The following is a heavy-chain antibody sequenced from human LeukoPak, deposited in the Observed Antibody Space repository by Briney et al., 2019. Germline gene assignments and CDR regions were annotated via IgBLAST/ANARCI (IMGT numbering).Heavy chain of an antibody. D-gene: IGHD6-13*01. V-gene: IGHV4-59*01. Sequence: SETLSLTCTVSGGSISSYYWSWIRQPPGKGLEWIGYIYYSGSTDYNPSIKSPVTISVDTSRTQFSLRLSSVTAAATAVYYCARVTGYMTEDFFDYWGQGTLVTVSS. J-gene: IGHJ4*02. CDR2: IYYSGST. CDR1: GGSISSYY. CDR3: ARVTGYMTEDFFDY.